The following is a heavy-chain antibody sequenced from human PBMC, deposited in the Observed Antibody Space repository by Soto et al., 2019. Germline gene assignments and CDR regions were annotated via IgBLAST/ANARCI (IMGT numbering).Heavy chain of an antibody. V-gene: IGHV2-5*02. J-gene: IGHJ5*02. CDR2: IYWDGDK. D-gene: IGHD3-3*01. CDR1: GFSLSTSGAA. Sequence: QINLIESGPTLVKPTQTLTLTCTFSGFSLSTSGAAVGWVRQPPGRALEWLALIYWDGDKRYNASLGNRLTINKDTYMNQVVLTLTNVDPADTATDYCAHRATMTIFGLIIDNGIWFDPWGQGTRVIVSS. CDR3: AHRATMTIFGLIIDNGIWFDP.